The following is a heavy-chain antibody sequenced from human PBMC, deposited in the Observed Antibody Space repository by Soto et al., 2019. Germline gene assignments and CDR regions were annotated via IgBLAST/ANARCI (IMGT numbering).Heavy chain of an antibody. CDR3: AKHLYDFWSGYYGYFDY. CDR2: ISGSGGST. D-gene: IGHD3-3*01. J-gene: IGHJ4*02. CDR1: GFTFSSYA. Sequence: EVQLLESGGGLVQPGGSLRLSCAASGFTFSSYAMGWVRQAPGKGLEWVSAISGSGGSTYYADSVKGRFTISRDNSKNTLYLQMNSLRAEDTAVYYCAKHLYDFWSGYYGYFDYWGQGTLVTVSS. V-gene: IGHV3-23*01.